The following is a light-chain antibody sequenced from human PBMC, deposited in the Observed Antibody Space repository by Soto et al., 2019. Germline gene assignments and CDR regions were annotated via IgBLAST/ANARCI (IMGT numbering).Light chain of an antibody. CDR2: WAS. CDR1: QNVLNRANNKNY. CDR3: QQYFNTPLT. V-gene: IGKV4-1*01. J-gene: IGKJ4*01. Sequence: DIVMTQSPDSLAVSLGERATINCKSSQNVLNRANNKNYIAWYQQKPGQPPKLLIYWASTRESGVPDRFSGSGSGTDFTLTISSLQAEDVVVYFCQQYFNTPLTFGGGTKVEIK.